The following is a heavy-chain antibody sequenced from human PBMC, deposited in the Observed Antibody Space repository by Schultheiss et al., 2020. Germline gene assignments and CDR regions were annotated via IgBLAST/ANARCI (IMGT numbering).Heavy chain of an antibody. CDR2: IYHSGST. D-gene: IGHD6-19*01. CDR3: ARDLAVGSGSSGWYDY. V-gene: IGHV4-38-2*02. J-gene: IGHJ4*02. CDR1: GYSISSGYY. Sequence: SETLSLTCAVSGYSISSGYYWGWIRQPPGKGLEWIGSIYHSGSTYYNPSLKSRVTISVDTSKNQFSLKLSSVTAADTAVYYCARDLAVGSGSSGWYDYWGQGTLVNVYS.